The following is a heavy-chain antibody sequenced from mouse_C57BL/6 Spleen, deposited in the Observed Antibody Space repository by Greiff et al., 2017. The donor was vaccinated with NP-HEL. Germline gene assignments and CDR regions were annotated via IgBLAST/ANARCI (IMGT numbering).Heavy chain of an antibody. J-gene: IGHJ2*01. CDR2: IDPSDSYT. CDR1: GYTFTSYW. D-gene: IGHD1-1*02. CDR3: ARWWNYFDY. V-gene: IGHV1-50*01. Sequence: VQLQQPGAELVKPGASVKLSCKASGYTFTSYWMQWVKQRPGQGLEWIGEIDPSDSYTNYNQKFKGKATLTVDTSSSTAYMQLSSLTSEDSAVYYCARWWNYFDYWGQGTTLTVSS.